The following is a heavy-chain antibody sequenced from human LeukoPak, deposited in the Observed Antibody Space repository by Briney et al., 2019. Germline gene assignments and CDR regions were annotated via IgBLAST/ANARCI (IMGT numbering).Heavy chain of an antibody. CDR3: ASAFCGGDCLSLDYFDY. D-gene: IGHD2-21*02. J-gene: IGHJ4*02. CDR2: IIPILGIA. CDR1: GGTFISYA. Sequence: SVKVSCKASGGTFISYAISWVRQAPGQGLEWMGRIIPILGIANYAQKFQGRVTITADKSTSTAYMELSSLRSEDTAVYYCASAFCGGDCLSLDYFDYWGQGTLVTVSS. V-gene: IGHV1-69*04.